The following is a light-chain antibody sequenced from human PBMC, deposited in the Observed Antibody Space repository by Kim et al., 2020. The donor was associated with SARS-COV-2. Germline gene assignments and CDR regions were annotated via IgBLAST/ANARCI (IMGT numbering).Light chain of an antibody. V-gene: IGKV3-15*01. Sequence: ATLSVSPGERATLSCRASQRVSSHLAWYQQNPGQPPRLLIYGASTRATGIPARFSGSGSGTEFTLTISSLQSEDFAVYYCQHPGTFGQGTKVDIK. CDR2: GAS. CDR1: QRVSSH. J-gene: IGKJ1*01. CDR3: QHPGT.